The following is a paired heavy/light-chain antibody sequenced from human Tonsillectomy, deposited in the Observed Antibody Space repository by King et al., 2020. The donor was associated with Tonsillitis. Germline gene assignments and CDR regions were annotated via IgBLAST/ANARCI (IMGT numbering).Heavy chain of an antibody. V-gene: IGHV5-51*03. J-gene: IGHJ4*02. Sequence: EMQLEQSGAEVKKPGESLKISCKGSGYNFTRYWIGWVRQMPGKGLEWMGIIYPGDSDTRYSPSFEGQVTISADKSISTAYLQWSSLKASDSAMYYCARRAGFWSGYVDYWGQGTLVTVSS. CDR3: ARRAGFWSGYVDY. D-gene: IGHD3-3*01. CDR1: GYNFTRYW. CDR2: IYPGDSDT.
Light chain of an antibody. CDR3: QHYGSSQWT. J-gene: IGKJ1*01. CDR1: QSVSSSY. V-gene: IGKV3-20*01. CDR2: GAS. Sequence: EIVLTQSPGTLSLSPGERGTLSCRASQSVSSSYLAWYQQKPGQAPRLLIYGASIRATGIPDRFSGSGSGTDFTLTISRLEPEDFAVYYCQHYGSSQWTFGQGTRVEIK.